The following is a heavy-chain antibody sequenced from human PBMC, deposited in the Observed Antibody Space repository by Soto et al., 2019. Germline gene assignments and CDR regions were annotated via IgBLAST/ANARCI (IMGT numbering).Heavy chain of an antibody. J-gene: IGHJ5*02. Sequence: QVQLVESGGGVGQPGRSLRLSCAASGFTFSSYALHWVRQAPGKGLEWVAVISYDGSNKYYADSVKGRFTISRDHSKNTLYLQMNSRRAEDTAVSYCARAHYGDYVVGWFDPGGQGTLVTVSS. V-gene: IGHV3-30-3*01. D-gene: IGHD4-17*01. CDR1: GFTFSSYA. CDR2: ISYDGSNK. CDR3: ARAHYGDYVVGWFDP.